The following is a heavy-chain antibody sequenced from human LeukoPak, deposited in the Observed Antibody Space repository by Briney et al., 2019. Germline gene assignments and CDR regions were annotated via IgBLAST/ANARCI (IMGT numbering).Heavy chain of an antibody. D-gene: IGHD2-2*01. CDR2: INHIVST. CDR1: GGSFSGYY. Sequence: SETLSLTCAVYGGSFSGYYWSWIRQPPGKGLECIGEINHIVSTNYNPSLKSRVTISVDTSKNQFSLKLSSVTAADTAVYYCARAKGRDCSSTSCYVVYFDYWGQGTLVTVSS. V-gene: IGHV4-34*01. CDR3: ARAKGRDCSSTSCYVVYFDY. J-gene: IGHJ4*02.